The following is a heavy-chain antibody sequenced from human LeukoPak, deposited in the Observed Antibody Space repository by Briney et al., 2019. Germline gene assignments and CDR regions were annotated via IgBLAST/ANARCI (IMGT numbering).Heavy chain of an antibody. CDR2: IIPIFGTA. J-gene: IGHJ3*02. CDR3: ARAVGATDSDAFDI. CDR1: GGTFSSYA. V-gene: IGHV1-69*13. D-gene: IGHD1-26*01. Sequence: ASVTVSCKASGGTFSSYAISWVRQAPGQGPEWMGGIIPIFGTANYAQKFQGRVTITADESTSTAYMELSSLRSEDTAVYYCARAVGATDSDAFDIWGQGTMVTVSS.